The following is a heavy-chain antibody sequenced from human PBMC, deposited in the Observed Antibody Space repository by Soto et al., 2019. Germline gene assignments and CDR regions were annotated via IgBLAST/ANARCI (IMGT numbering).Heavy chain of an antibody. Sequence: ASVKVSCKASGYTFTSYDMHWVRQAPGQRIEWMGWMNPNSGNTGYAQKFQGRVTMTRNTSISTAYMELSSLRSEDTAVYYCARTLKTYYYYYYYMDVWGKGTTVTVSS. CDR3: ARTLKTYYYYYYYMDV. CDR2: MNPNSGNT. V-gene: IGHV1-8*02. J-gene: IGHJ6*03. CDR1: GYTFTSYD.